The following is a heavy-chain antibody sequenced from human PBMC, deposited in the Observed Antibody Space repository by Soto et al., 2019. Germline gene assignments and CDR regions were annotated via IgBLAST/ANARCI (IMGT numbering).Heavy chain of an antibody. D-gene: IGHD1-26*01. J-gene: IGHJ5*02. V-gene: IGHV1-69*01. Sequence: QVQLVQSGAEVKKPGSSVKVSCKASGGTFSSYAISWVRQAPGQGLEWMGGIIPIFGTANYAQKFQGRVTITADESTSTAYMELSSLRSEDTAVYYCARGVYSGSHLVSVWFDPWGQGTLVTVSS. CDR1: GGTFSSYA. CDR3: ARGVYSGSHLVSVWFDP. CDR2: IIPIFGTA.